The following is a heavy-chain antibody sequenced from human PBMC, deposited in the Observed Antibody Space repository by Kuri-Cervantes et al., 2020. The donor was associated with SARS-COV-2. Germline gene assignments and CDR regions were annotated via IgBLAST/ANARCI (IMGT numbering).Heavy chain of an antibody. CDR1: GFTFDSYS. D-gene: IGHD3/OR15-3a*01. Sequence: ETLSLTCAASGFTFDSYSMTWVRQAPGKGLEWVSSITGGGAYISYADSVKGRFTISRDNAKNSLYLKMNSLRAEDTAVYYCARENSDFTTWFDPWGQGTLVTVSS. V-gene: IGHV3-21*01. CDR2: ITGGGAYI. J-gene: IGHJ5*02. CDR3: ARENSDFTTWFDP.